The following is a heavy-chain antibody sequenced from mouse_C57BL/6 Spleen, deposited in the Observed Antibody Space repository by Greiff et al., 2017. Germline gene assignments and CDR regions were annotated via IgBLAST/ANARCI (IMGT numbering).Heavy chain of an antibody. Sequence: QVQLKESGAELARPGASVKLSCKASGYTFTSYGISWVKQRTGQGLEWIGEIYPRSGNTYYNEKFKGKATLTADKSSSTAYMELRSLTSEDSAVYFCASIRNYAMDYWGQGTSVTVSS. CDR3: ASIRNYAMDY. CDR1: GYTFTSYG. CDR2: IYPRSGNT. V-gene: IGHV1-81*01. J-gene: IGHJ4*01.